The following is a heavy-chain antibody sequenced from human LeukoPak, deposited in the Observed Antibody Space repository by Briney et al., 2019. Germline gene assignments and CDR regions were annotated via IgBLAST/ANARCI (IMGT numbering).Heavy chain of an antibody. V-gene: IGHV1-8*01. CDR2: MNPNSGNT. CDR1: GYTFTSYD. D-gene: IGHD6-19*01. Sequence: GASVKVSCKASGYTFTSYDINWVRQATGQGLEWMGWMNPNSGNTGYAQKFQGRVTITRNTSISTAFMELSSLRSEDTAVYYCARRAVGNSHYYSMDVWGKGTTVTVSS. J-gene: IGHJ6*03. CDR3: ARRAVGNSHYYSMDV.